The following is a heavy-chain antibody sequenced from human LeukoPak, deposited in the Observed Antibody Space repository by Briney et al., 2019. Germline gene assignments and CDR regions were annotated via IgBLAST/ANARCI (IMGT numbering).Heavy chain of an antibody. J-gene: IGHJ5*02. CDR2: INHSGST. D-gene: IGHD6-19*01. CDR1: GGSFSGYY. V-gene: IGHV4-34*01. Sequence: PSETLSLTCAVYGGSFSGYYWSWIRQPPGKGLEWIGEINHSGSTNYNPSLKSRVTISVDTSKNQFSLKLSSVTAADTAVYYCARALYSSGWYGWFDPWGQGTLVTVSS. CDR3: ARALYSSGWYGWFDP.